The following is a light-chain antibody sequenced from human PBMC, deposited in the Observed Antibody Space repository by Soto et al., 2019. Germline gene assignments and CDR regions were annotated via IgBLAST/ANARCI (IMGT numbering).Light chain of an antibody. J-gene: IGLJ1*01. V-gene: IGLV2-14*01. CDR3: SSYLTTSTLV. Sequence: QSALTQPASVSGSPGQSVTISCTGASTDVGGYDYVSWYQQHPGKAPKLILYEVNNRPSGVSNHFSGSKSGNTASLIISGLQADDEADYYCSSYLTTSTLVFGSGTKVTVL. CDR2: EVN. CDR1: STDVGGYDY.